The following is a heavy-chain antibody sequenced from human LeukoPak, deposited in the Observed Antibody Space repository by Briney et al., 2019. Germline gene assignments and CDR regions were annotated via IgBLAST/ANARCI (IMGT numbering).Heavy chain of an antibody. V-gene: IGHV3-21*01. CDR1: GFSFSSYS. Sequence: NPGGSLRLSCAASGFSFSSYSMNWVRQAPGKGLEWVSSISTSSSYIYYADSVKGRFTISRDNAKNSLYLQMNSLRAEDTAVYYCAREVENTSGWYSHFDYWGQGTLVTVSS. J-gene: IGHJ4*02. CDR2: ISTSSSYI. CDR3: AREVENTSGWYSHFDY. D-gene: IGHD6-19*01.